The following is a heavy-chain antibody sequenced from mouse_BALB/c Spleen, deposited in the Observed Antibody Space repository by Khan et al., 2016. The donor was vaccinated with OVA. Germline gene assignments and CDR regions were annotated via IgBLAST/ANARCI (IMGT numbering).Heavy chain of an antibody. D-gene: IGHD2-3*01. CDR2: ISSDSNTI. CDR1: GFTFSGFG. V-gene: IGHV5-17*02. J-gene: IGHJ2*01. Sequence: EVQLVESGGGLVQPGGSRKLSCAASGFTFSGFGMHWVRQAPEKGLEWVAFISSDSNTIYYADTVKGRFTISRDNPKNTLFLQITRRRSEDTAMYFCARTGYYYFDYWGQGTTLTVSS. CDR3: ARTGYYYFDY.